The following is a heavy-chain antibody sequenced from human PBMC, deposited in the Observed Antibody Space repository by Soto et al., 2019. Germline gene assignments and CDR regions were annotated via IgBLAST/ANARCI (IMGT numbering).Heavy chain of an antibody. CDR3: AHRNLYASGRNWFDP. CDR1: GFSLSTSGVG. J-gene: IGHJ5*02. Sequence: QITLKESGPTLVKPTQTLTLTCTFSGFSLSTSGVGVVWIRQPPGKALACLALIYWDDDKRYSPSLKGRLTITKDTSKNPVDLTMTNIDVVDTATYYCAHRNLYASGRNWFDPWGQGTLVTVSS. V-gene: IGHV2-5*02. CDR2: IYWDDDK. D-gene: IGHD3-10*01.